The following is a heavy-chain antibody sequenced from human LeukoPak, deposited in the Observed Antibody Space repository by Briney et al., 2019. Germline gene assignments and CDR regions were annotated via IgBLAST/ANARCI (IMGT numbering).Heavy chain of an antibody. CDR1: GYTFTGYY. Sequence: EASVKLSCKASGYTFTGYYMHWVRQAPGQGLEWMGWINPNSGGTNYAQKFQGRDTMTRDTSISTAYMELSRLRSDDAAVYYCARVYYYDSSGYIETFDYWGQGTLVTVSS. D-gene: IGHD3-22*01. CDR2: INPNSGGT. CDR3: ARVYYYDSSGYIETFDY. V-gene: IGHV1-2*02. J-gene: IGHJ4*02.